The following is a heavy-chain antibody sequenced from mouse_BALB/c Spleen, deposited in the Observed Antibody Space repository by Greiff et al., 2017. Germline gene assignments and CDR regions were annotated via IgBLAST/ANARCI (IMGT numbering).Heavy chain of an antibody. Sequence: VQLKQSGAELVKPGASVKLSCTASGFNIKDTYMHWVKQRPEQGLEWIGRIDPANGNTKYDPKFQGKATITADTSSNTAYLQLSSLTSEDTAVYYCARGGVRHYAMDYWGQGTSVTVSS. CDR1: GFNIKDTY. D-gene: IGHD2-14*01. CDR3: ARGGVRHYAMDY. V-gene: IGHV14-3*02. CDR2: IDPANGNT. J-gene: IGHJ4*01.